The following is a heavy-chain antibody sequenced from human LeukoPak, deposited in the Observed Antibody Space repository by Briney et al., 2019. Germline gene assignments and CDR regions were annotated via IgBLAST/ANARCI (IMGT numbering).Heavy chain of an antibody. V-gene: IGHV3-21*01. CDR2: MSSSSYI. CDR1: GFTFSSYS. D-gene: IGHD3-10*01. J-gene: IGHJ4*02. Sequence: GGSLRLSCAASGFTFSSYSMNWVRQAPGKGLEWVSSMSSSSYIYYADSVKGRFTISRDNAKNSLYLLMNRLRAEDTAVYYCARDVVVRGVILIDHWGQGTLVTVSS. CDR3: ARDVVVRGVILIDH.